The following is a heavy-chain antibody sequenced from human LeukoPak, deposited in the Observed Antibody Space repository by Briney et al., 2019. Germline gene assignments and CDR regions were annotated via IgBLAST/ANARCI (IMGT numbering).Heavy chain of an antibody. CDR3: ARDSSYGGNLNDAFDI. CDR2: MSYDGSNK. CDR1: GFTFSSYA. Sequence: GGSLRLSCAASGFTFSSYAMHWVRQAPGKGLEWVAVMSYDGSNKYYADSVKGRFTISRDNSKNTLYLQMNSLRAEDTAVYYCARDSSYGGNLNDAFDIWGQGTMVTVSS. V-gene: IGHV3-30-3*01. J-gene: IGHJ3*02. D-gene: IGHD4-23*01.